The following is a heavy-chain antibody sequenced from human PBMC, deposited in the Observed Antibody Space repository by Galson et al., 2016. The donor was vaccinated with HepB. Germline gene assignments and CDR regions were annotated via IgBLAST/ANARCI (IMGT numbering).Heavy chain of an antibody. CDR2: ITHSGTT. J-gene: IGHJ5*02. CDR3: ARTSAAGYST. D-gene: IGHD5-12*01. Sequence: LRLSCAASGFTFSAYAMSWARQVPGKGLEWVGEITHSGTTSYNPSLKSRVTMSQDTSRSHLFLSLTSVTAAATAIYYCARTSAAGYSTWGPGTLVTVSS. V-gene: IGHV4-34*01. CDR1: GFTFSAYA.